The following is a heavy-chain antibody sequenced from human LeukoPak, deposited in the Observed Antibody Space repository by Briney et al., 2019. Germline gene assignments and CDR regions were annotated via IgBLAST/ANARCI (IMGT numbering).Heavy chain of an antibody. D-gene: IGHD6-6*01. CDR2: IHTSGST. CDR1: GGSISSYY. CDR3: AREGSATARPFVSNDY. Sequence: SETLSLTCTVSGGSISSYYWSWIRQPAGKGLEWIGRIHTSGSTDYNPSFKSRVTMSVDTCKNQFSLKVRSVTAADTAVYYCAREGSATARPFVSNDYWGQGTLVTVSS. J-gene: IGHJ4*02. V-gene: IGHV4-4*07.